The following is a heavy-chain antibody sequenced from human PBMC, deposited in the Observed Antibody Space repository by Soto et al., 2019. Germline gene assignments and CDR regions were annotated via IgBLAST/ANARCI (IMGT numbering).Heavy chain of an antibody. CDR2: ISGTGSTT. CDR1: GFTFSDDY. D-gene: IGHD2-15*01. CDR3: ARRGSAYKWFDP. J-gene: IGHJ5*02. Sequence: QVQLVESGGGLVKPGGSLRLSCVGSGFTFSDDYIMWIRQAPGKGLEWVSYISGTGSTTYYTDSVKGRFTISRDNAKNTLYLQMSNLGAEDTAVYYCARRGSAYKWFDPWGQGTLVTVSS. V-gene: IGHV3-11*01.